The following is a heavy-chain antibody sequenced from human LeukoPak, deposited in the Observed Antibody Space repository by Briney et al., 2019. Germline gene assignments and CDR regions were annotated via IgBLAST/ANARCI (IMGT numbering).Heavy chain of an antibody. V-gene: IGHV3-53*01. CDR2: IYSGGST. Sequence: GGSLRLSCAASGFTVSSNDMSWVRQAPGKGLECISVIYSGGSTSYADSVKGRFTISRDNAKNTLYLQMNSLRAEDTAVYYCAREGDSSLWGGFDYWGQGTLVTVSS. D-gene: IGHD3-22*01. CDR1: GFTVSSND. CDR3: AREGDSSLWGGFDY. J-gene: IGHJ4*02.